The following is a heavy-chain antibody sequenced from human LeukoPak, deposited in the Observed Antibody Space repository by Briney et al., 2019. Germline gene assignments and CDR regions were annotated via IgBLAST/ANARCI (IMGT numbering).Heavy chain of an antibody. CDR3: VREPSQGAFDI. Sequence: GGSLRLSCAASRFTFSDSSMNWVRQAPGKGLEWISYISSTSTIIYYADSVKGRFTISRDNAKNSMYLQMNSLRAEDTAVYYCVREPSQGAFDIWGQGTMVTVS. CDR1: RFTFSDSS. J-gene: IGHJ3*02. V-gene: IGHV3-48*01. CDR2: ISSTSTII.